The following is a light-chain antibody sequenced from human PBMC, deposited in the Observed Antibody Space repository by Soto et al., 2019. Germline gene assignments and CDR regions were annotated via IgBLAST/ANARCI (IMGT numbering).Light chain of an antibody. CDR3: GAWDDSLSRWV. CDR2: TND. V-gene: IGLV1-44*01. J-gene: IGLJ3*02. Sequence: QSVLTQTPSASGTPGQRVTISCSGSGSNIGVNTVNWYQQVSGTAPKLLIHTNDQRPSGVPDRFSGSKSGASASLAISRLQSEDEADYFCGAWDDSLSRWVFGGGTQLTVL. CDR1: GSNIGVNT.